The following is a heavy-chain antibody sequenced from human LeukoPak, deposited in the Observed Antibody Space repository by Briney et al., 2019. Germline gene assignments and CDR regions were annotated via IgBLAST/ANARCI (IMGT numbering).Heavy chain of an antibody. CDR3: ARAVTSTEGY. CDR2: LNQDGSEK. V-gene: IGHV3-7*03. J-gene: IGHJ4*02. CDR1: GFTFSTYW. Sequence: GGSLRLSCAASGFTFSTYWMTWVRQAPGKGLEWVASLNQDGSEKYYVDSVKGRFTISRDNAQKSLYLEMKSLSAKDTAVYYCARAVTSTEGYWGQGTLVAVSS.